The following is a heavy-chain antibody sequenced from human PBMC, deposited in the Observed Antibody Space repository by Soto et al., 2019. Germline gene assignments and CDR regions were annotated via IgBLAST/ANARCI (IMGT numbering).Heavy chain of an antibody. Sequence: GWSLRLSCAASGFTVSSYAMHWVRQAPGKGLEWEGVISYDGSNKYYADSVKVRFTISRDNSKNTLYLQMNSLRAEDTAVYYCANDRDYYGSGSCAPPILWGQGTLVTVSS. V-gene: IGHV3-30*18. CDR2: ISYDGSNK. J-gene: IGHJ4*01. CDR3: ANDRDYYGSGSCAPPIL. CDR1: GFTVSSYA. D-gene: IGHD3-10*01.